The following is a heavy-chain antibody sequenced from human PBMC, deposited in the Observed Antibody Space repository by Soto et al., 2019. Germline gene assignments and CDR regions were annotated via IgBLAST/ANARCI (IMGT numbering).Heavy chain of an antibody. CDR2: INHSGST. CDR3: ARSGTVTPDY. D-gene: IGHD4-4*01. V-gene: IGHV4-34*01. J-gene: IGHJ4*02. CDR1: GGSFSGYY. Sequence: SETLSLTCAVYGGSFSGYYGSWIRQPPGKGLEWIGEINHSGSTNYNPSLKSRVTISVDTSKNQFSLKLSSVTAADTAVYYCARSGTVTPDYWGQGTLVTVSS.